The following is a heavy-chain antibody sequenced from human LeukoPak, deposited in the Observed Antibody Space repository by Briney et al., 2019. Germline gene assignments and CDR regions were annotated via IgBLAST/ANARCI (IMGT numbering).Heavy chain of an antibody. CDR1: GFTFHDYW. D-gene: IGHD6-13*01. CDR3: VTQFSISWNS. V-gene: IGHV3-7*03. J-gene: IGHJ4*02. CDR2: MNQDGSEK. Sequence: GGSLRLSCAVSGFTFHDYWMTWVRQAPGKGLEWVANMNQDGSEKHYVDSVKGRFTISRDNSENSLYLQMNSLRADDTAVYYCVTQFSISWNSWGQGTLVTVSS.